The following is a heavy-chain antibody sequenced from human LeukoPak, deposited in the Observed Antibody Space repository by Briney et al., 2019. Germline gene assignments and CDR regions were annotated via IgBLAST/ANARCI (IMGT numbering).Heavy chain of an antibody. CDR2: IYYSGST. CDR3: ARRVRAYGGVNCYPDVFDI. CDR1: GGSISSGGYY. D-gene: IGHD2-21*01. Sequence: PSETLSLTCTVSGGSISSGGYYWSWIRQHPGKGLEWIGYIYYSGSTYYNPSLKSRVTISVDTSKNQFSLKLSSVTAADTAVYYCARRVRAYGGVNCYPDVFDIWGKGTMSPSLQ. V-gene: IGHV4-31*03. J-gene: IGHJ3*02.